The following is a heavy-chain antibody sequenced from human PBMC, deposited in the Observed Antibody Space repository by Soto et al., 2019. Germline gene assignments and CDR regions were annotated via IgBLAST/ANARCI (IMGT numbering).Heavy chain of an antibody. J-gene: IGHJ6*02. CDR2: IYPGDSDT. Sequence: LGQSIRVSRRGSGYSFTSYWSGWVIQMPGKGLALMGIIYPGDSDTRYSPSFQGQVTISAHKSISTAYLQWSSLKASDTAMYYCARQIYCYGMDVWGQGTTVT. V-gene: IGHV5-51*01. CDR1: GYSFTSYW. CDR3: ARQIYCYGMDV.